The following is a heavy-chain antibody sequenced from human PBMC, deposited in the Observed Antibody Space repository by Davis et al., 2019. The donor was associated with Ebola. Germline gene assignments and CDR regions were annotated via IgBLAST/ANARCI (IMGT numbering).Heavy chain of an antibody. J-gene: IGHJ5*02. V-gene: IGHV4-39*01. CDR2: IYYSGIT. Sequence: SETLSLTCTVSGGSIISSSSYWGWIRQPPRKGLEWIGSIYYSGITYYNPSLKSRVTISVDTSKNQFSLKLSSVTAADTAVYYCARQYPNWFDPWGQGTLVTVSS. CDR1: GGSIISSSSY. CDR3: ARQYPNWFDP.